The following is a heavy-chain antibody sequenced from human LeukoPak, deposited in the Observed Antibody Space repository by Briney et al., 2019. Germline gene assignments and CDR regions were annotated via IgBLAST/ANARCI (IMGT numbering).Heavy chain of an antibody. Sequence: ASVKVSCKASGYTFNSYGISWVRQAPGQGLEWMGWISAYNGNTNYAQKLQGRVTMTTDTSTSTAYMELRSLRSDDTAVYYCARDRADSYYDILTGYYTTQNWFDPWGQGTLVTVSS. D-gene: IGHD3-9*01. V-gene: IGHV1-18*01. CDR3: ARDRADSYYDILTGYYTTQNWFDP. CDR1: GYTFNSYG. CDR2: ISAYNGNT. J-gene: IGHJ5*02.